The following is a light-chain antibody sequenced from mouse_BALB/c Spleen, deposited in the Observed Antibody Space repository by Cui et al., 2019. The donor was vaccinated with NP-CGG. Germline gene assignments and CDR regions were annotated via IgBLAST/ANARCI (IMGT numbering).Light chain of an antibody. CDR1: TGTVTTSNY. Sequence: QAVVTQESAPTTSPGETVTLTCRSNTGTVTTSNYANWVQEKPDHLFTGLIGGTNNRTPGVPARFSGSLIGDKAALIITGAQTEDEAIYFCALWYSNHWVFGGGTKLTVL. V-gene: IGLV1*01. J-gene: IGLJ1*01. CDR2: GTN. CDR3: ALWYSNHWV.